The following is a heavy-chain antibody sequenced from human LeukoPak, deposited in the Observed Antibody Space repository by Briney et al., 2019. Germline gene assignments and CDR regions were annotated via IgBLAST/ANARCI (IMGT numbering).Heavy chain of an antibody. CDR1: GGSISSGSYY. CDR2: IYTSGST. J-gene: IGHJ4*02. Sequence: SETLSLTCTVSGGSISSGSYYWSWVRQPAGKGLEWIGRIYTSGSTNYNPSLKSRVTISVDTSKNQFSLKLSSVTAADTAVYYCARHLYDSSGYYGLDYFDYWGQGTLVTVSS. CDR3: ARHLYDSSGYYGLDYFDY. V-gene: IGHV4-61*02. D-gene: IGHD3-22*01.